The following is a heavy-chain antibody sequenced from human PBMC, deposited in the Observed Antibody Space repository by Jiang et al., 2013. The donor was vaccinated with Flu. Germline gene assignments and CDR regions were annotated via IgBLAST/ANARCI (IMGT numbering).Heavy chain of an antibody. CDR2: IYWNDDK. V-gene: IGHV2-5*01. D-gene: IGHD1-1*01. CDR3: ARTTGNTRIFDY. Sequence: VKPTQTLTLTCTFSGFSLRTTGVGVGWIRQPPGKALEWLALIYWNDDKRYSPSLKSRLAITKDTSKNQVVLTMTNMDPVDTATYYCARTTGNTRIFDYWGQGTLV. J-gene: IGHJ4*02. CDR1: GFSLRTTGVG.